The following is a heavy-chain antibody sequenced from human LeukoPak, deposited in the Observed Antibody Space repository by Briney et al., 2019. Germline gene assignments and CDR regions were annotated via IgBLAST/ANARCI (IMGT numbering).Heavy chain of an antibody. D-gene: IGHD3-9*01. Sequence: ASVKVSCKGSGYTFTGYYIHWVRQAPGQGLEWMGWINPNSGGTNYAQKFQGWVTMTRETSISTAYMELNRLRSDDTAVYYCARDQSLTGYYRYYYYGMDVWGQGTTVTVSS. CDR3: ARDQSLTGYYRYYYYGMDV. CDR2: INPNSGGT. J-gene: IGHJ6*02. V-gene: IGHV1-2*04. CDR1: GYTFTGYY.